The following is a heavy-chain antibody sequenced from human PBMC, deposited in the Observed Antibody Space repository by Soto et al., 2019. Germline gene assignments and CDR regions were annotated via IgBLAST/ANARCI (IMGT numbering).Heavy chain of an antibody. D-gene: IGHD4-4*01. CDR1: GGSISSSSYY. CDR2: IYYSGST. J-gene: IGHJ4*02. V-gene: IGHV4-39*01. CDR3: ARQSRPTVKIDY. Sequence: SETLSLTCTVSGGSISSSSYYWGWIRQPPGKGLEWIGSIYYSGSTYYNPSLKSRVTISVDTSKNQFSLKLSSVTAADTAVYYCARQSRPTVKIDYWGQGTLVTVSS.